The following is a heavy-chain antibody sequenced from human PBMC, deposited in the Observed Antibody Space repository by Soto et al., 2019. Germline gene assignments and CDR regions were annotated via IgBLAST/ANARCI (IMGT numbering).Heavy chain of an antibody. V-gene: IGHV4-61*01. Sequence: SETLSLTCTVSGGSICSSSYYWGWIRQPPGKGLEWIGYIYYSGSTNYNPSLKSRVTISVDTSKNQFSLKLSSVTAADTAVYYCARENLGGAVAGTFDYWGQGTLVTVSS. CDR2: IYYSGST. J-gene: IGHJ4*02. D-gene: IGHD6-19*01. CDR3: ARENLGGAVAGTFDY. CDR1: GGSICSSSYY.